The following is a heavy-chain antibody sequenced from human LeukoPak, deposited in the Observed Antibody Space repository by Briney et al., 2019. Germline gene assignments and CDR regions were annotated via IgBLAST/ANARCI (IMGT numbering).Heavy chain of an antibody. J-gene: IGHJ4*02. Sequence: PSETLSLTCAVYGGSFSGYYWSWIRQPPGKGLEWIGEINHSGSTNYNPSLKSRVTISVDTSKNQFSLKLSSVTAADTTVYYCATRKVLRYFDWLYSGAYFDYWGQGTLVTVSS. CDR1: GGSFSGYY. CDR2: INHSGST. D-gene: IGHD3-9*01. V-gene: IGHV4-34*01. CDR3: ATRKVLRYFDWLYSGAYFDY.